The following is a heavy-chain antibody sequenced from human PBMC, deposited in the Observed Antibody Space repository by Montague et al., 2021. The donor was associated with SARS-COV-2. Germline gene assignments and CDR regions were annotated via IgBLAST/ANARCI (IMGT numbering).Heavy chain of an antibody. CDR2: ILYNGST. V-gene: IGHV4-59*01. J-gene: IGHJ3*02. Sequence: SETLSLTCTVSGGSISTYYWNWIRQPPGKGLEWIGVILYNGSTNYNPSLKSRVSISLDTSKNQFSLKLSSVTAADTAVYYCVREHADGGPRATFDIWGQGTVVTVSS. CDR1: GGSISTYY. D-gene: IGHD4-23*01. CDR3: VREHADGGPRATFDI.